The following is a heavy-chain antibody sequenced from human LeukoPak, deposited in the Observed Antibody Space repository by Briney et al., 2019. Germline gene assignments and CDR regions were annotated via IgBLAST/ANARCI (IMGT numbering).Heavy chain of an antibody. CDR1: GYTFTGYY. CDR3: ARDADCSSTSCYGGLRDWFDP. J-gene: IGHJ5*02. D-gene: IGHD2-2*01. V-gene: IGHV1-2*02. CDR2: INPNSGGT. Sequence: GASVKVSCKASGYTFTGYYMHWVRQAPGQGLEWMGWINPNSGGTNYAQKFQGRVTMTRDTSISTAYMELSRLRSDDTAVYYCARDADCSSTSCYGGLRDWFDPWGQGTLVTVSS.